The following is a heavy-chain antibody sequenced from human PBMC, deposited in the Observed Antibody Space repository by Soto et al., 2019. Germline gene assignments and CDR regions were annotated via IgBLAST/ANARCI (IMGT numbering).Heavy chain of an antibody. V-gene: IGHV4-4*02. J-gene: IGHJ4*02. D-gene: IGHD1-1*01. Sequence: QMQLQESGPELVKPSGTLSLTCAVSGGSIASSDWWNWVRQTPEKGLEWIGEIVHEGNIIYNPSLKSRVTISVDKSKNQLSLDLTSVTAADTAFYYCARDHKSGDSWSLDYWGQGILVTVSS. CDR1: GGSIASSDW. CDR2: IVHEGNI. CDR3: ARDHKSGDSWSLDY.